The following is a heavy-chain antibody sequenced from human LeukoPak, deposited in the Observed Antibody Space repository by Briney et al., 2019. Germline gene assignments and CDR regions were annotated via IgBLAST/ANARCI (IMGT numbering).Heavy chain of an antibody. CDR2: TSGGGGDT. J-gene: IGHJ3*02. CDR1: GFTFSNYA. CDR3: AREGLTSTPNNAFDI. D-gene: IGHD4-23*01. V-gene: IGHV3-23*01. Sequence: PGGSLRLSCAASGFTFSNYAMSWVRQAPGKGLEWVSGTSGGGGDTSYADSVKGRFTISRDNFKSTLYLQMNSLRVEDTAVYYCAREGLTSTPNNAFDIWGQGTMVTVSS.